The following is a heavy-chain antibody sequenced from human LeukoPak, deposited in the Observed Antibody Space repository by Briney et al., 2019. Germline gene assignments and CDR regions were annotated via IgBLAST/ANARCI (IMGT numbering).Heavy chain of an antibody. V-gene: IGHV3-30*02. Sequence: GGSLRLSCAASGFIFSTYGMYWVRQAPGKGLEWVAFIRHDGSIKNYADSVKGRSTISRDNSKNTLYLQMNSLRAEDTAVYYCSKDSLADIDYWGQGTLVTVFS. CDR3: SKDSLADIDY. CDR1: GFIFSTYG. CDR2: IRHDGSIK. J-gene: IGHJ4*02.